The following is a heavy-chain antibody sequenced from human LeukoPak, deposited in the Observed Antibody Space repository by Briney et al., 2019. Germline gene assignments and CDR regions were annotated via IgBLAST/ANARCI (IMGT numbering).Heavy chain of an antibody. J-gene: IGHJ6*02. CDR1: GFTFSSYA. Sequence: PGGSLRLSCAASGFTFSSYAMHWVRQAPGKGLEWVAVISYDGSNKYYADSVKGRFTISRDNSKNTLYLQMNSLRAEDTAVYYCAKLATYSSLDVWGQGTTVTVSS. CDR3: AKLATYSSLDV. V-gene: IGHV3-30-3*02. CDR2: ISYDGSNK. D-gene: IGHD6-13*01.